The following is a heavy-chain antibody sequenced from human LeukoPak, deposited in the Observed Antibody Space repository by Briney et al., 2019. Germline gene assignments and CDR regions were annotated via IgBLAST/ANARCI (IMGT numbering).Heavy chain of an antibody. CDR1: GGSISSYY. V-gene: IGHV4-59*01. CDR3: ARDRHDILTGYSNWFDP. J-gene: IGHJ5*02. CDR2: IYYSGGT. D-gene: IGHD3-9*01. Sequence: SETLSLTCTVSGGSISSYYWSWLRQPPGKGLEWRGYIYYSGGTNYNPSLKSRVTISVDTSKIHFSLQLSSVTAADTAVYYCARDRHDILTGYSNWFDPWGQGTLVTVSS.